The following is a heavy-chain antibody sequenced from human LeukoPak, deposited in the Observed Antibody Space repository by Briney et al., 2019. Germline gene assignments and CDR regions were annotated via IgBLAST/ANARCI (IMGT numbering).Heavy chain of an antibody. V-gene: IGHV3-7*01. CDR3: ARDGSGRVPEMSAPDY. Sequence: GGSLRLSCEASGFSFSRHWMSWVRQAPGKGLEWVANIKQDGSDKYYVDSVKGRFTISRDNAKNSVYLQMSSLRAEDTAVYYCARDGSGRVPEMSAPDYWGQGTLVTVSS. CDR2: IKQDGSDK. CDR1: GFSFSRHW. J-gene: IGHJ4*02. D-gene: IGHD3-10*01.